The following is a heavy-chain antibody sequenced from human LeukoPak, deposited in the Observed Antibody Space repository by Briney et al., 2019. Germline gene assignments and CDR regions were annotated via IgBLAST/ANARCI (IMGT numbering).Heavy chain of an antibody. V-gene: IGHV3-11*04. D-gene: IGHD2-15*01. CDR2: ISSSGSTI. J-gene: IGHJ3*01. CDR1: GFTFSDYY. CDR3: ARKRGLPYCSCSDCHDTFDL. Sequence: GGSLRLSCAASGFTFSDYYMSWIRQAPGKGLEWVSYISSSGSTIYYADSVKGRFTISRDNAKNSLYLQMNSLRAEDTAVYYCARKRGLPYCSCSDCHDTFDLWGQGTLVTVSS.